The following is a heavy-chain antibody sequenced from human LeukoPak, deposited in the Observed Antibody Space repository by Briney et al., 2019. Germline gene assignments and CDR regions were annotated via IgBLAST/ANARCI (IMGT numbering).Heavy chain of an antibody. CDR1: GGSISSYY. D-gene: IGHD3-10*01. CDR3: ARDGKRRYYGSGSFNWFDP. Sequence: SETLSLTCTVSGGSISSYYWSWIRQPPGKGLEWIGYIYYSGSTNYNPSLKSRVTISVDTSKNQFSLKLSSVTAADTAVYYCARDGKRRYYGSGSFNWFDPWGQGTLVTVSS. V-gene: IGHV4-59*12. CDR2: IYYSGST. J-gene: IGHJ5*02.